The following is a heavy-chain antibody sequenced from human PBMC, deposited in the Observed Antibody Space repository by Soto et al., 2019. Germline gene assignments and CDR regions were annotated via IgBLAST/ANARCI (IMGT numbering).Heavy chain of an antibody. Sequence: PGGSLRLSCAASGFTFSSYDMHWVRQATGEGLEWVSAIGTAGDTYYPGSVKGRFTISRENAKNSLYLQMNSLRAEDTAVYYCASGPRSSGWYVRNYFDYWGQGTLVTVSS. CDR1: GFTFSSYD. V-gene: IGHV3-13*01. J-gene: IGHJ4*02. D-gene: IGHD6-19*01. CDR2: IGTAGDT. CDR3: ASGPRSSGWYVRNYFDY.